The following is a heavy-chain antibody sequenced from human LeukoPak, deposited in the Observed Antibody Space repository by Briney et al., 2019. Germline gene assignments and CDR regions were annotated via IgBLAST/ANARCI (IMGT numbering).Heavy chain of an antibody. CDR2: INTDGSNI. Sequence: PGGSLRLSCAASGFSFSRSWMHWVRQVPGKGLVWVSRINTDGSNIIYADSVKGRFTISRDNAENTLYLQMNSLRVEDTAVYYCARDRGGSGPTTTDYWGQGTLVTVAS. CDR1: GFSFSRSW. D-gene: IGHD6-19*01. V-gene: IGHV3-74*01. J-gene: IGHJ4*02. CDR3: ARDRGGSGPTTTDY.